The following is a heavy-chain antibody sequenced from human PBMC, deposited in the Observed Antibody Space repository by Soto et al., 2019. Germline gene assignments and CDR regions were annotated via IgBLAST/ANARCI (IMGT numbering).Heavy chain of an antibody. V-gene: IGHV1-18*01. Sequence: QIQLLQSGAEVKKPGASVKVTCKASGYTFRNFGISWVRQAPGQGLEWMGWISAYNANANYAQKFKGRLTMTADTSRGTAYMELRSLRSDDTAVYYCARENSYFDYWGQGTLVTVSS. J-gene: IGHJ4*02. CDR1: GYTFRNFG. CDR2: ISAYNANA. CDR3: ARENSYFDY.